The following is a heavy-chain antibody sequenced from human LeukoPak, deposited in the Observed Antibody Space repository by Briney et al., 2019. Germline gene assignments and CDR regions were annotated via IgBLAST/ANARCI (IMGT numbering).Heavy chain of an antibody. Sequence: SQTLSLTCTVSGGSISSGSYYRSWIRQPAGKGLEWIGRIYTSGSTNYNPSLKSRVTISVDTSKNQFSLKLSSVTAADTAVYYCAREDCSGGSCYSYYYYGMDVWGQGTTVTVSS. D-gene: IGHD2-15*01. J-gene: IGHJ6*02. CDR2: IYTSGST. CDR1: GGSISSGSYY. V-gene: IGHV4-61*02. CDR3: AREDCSGGSCYSYYYYGMDV.